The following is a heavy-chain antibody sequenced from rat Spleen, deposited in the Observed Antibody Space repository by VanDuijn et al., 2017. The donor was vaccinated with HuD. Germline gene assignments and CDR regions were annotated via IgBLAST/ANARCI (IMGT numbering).Heavy chain of an antibody. Sequence: EVQLVESGGGLVQPGRSLKLSCAASGFIFSNYGMHWIRQAPTKGLEWVATIFYDGSRTYYRDSVKGRFTVSRDNAKSTLYLQMDSLRSEDTATYYCARQSVGFDNWGQGVMVTVSS. CDR1: GFIFSNYG. J-gene: IGHJ2*01. D-gene: IGHD1-7*01. V-gene: IGHV5-29*01. CDR3: ARQSVGFDN. CDR2: IFYDGSRT.